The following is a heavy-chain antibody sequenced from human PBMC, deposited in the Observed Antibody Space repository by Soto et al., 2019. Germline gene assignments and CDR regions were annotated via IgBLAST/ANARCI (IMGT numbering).Heavy chain of an antibody. Sequence: QVQLVESGGTVVQPGRSLRLSCAASGFTFSSYGMHWVRQAPGKGLEWVAIIWYDGSNKYYADSVKGRFTISRDNSKNTLYLQMDSLRAEDTAVYYCARDEDLVVVEDTTTMGGYFDYWGQGTLVTVSS. CDR3: ARDEDLVVVEDTTTMGGYFDY. J-gene: IGHJ4*02. CDR1: GFTFSSYG. CDR2: IWYDGSNK. D-gene: IGHD2-15*01. V-gene: IGHV3-33*01.